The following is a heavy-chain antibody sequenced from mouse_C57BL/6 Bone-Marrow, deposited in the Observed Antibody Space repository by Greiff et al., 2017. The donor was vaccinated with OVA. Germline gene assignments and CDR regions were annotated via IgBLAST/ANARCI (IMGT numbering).Heavy chain of an antibody. D-gene: IGHD2-13*01. V-gene: IGHV1-81*01. CDR1: GYTFTSYW. Sequence: QVQLQQPGAELVRPGTSVKLSCKASGYTFTSYWMHWVKQRPGQGLEWIGEIYPRSGNTYYNEKFKGKATLTADKSSSTAYMEHRSLTSEDSAVYVCARRVRGDYGYWGQGTTLTVAS. CDR3: ARRVRGDYGY. J-gene: IGHJ2*01. CDR2: IYPRSGNT.